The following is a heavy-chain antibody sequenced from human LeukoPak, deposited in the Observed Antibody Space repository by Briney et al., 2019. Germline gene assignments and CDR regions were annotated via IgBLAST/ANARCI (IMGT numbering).Heavy chain of an antibody. J-gene: IGHJ4*02. Sequence: GGSLRLSCAASGFTFDDYAMHWVRHAPGKGLEWVSGISWNSGSIGYADSVKGRFTISRDNAKNSLYLQMNSLRAEDTALYYCAKGATAVAGCFDYWGQGTLVTVSS. CDR3: AKGATAVAGCFDY. D-gene: IGHD6-19*01. CDR2: ISWNSGSI. CDR1: GFTFDDYA. V-gene: IGHV3-9*01.